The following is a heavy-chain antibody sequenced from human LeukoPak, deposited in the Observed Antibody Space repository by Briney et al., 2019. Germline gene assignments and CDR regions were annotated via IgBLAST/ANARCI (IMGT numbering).Heavy chain of an antibody. V-gene: IGHV1-2*02. CDR2: INPNSGGT. Sequence: ASVKVSYKASGYTFTGYYMHWVRQAPGQGLEWMGWINPNSGGTNYAQKFQGRVTMTRDTSISTAYMELSRLRSDDTAVYYCARGTYCSSTSCFDGYFQHWGQGTLVTVSS. D-gene: IGHD2-2*01. J-gene: IGHJ1*01. CDR1: GYTFTGYY. CDR3: ARGTYCSSTSCFDGYFQH.